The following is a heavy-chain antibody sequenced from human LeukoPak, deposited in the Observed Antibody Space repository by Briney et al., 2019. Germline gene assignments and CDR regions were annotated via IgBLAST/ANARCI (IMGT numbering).Heavy chain of an antibody. CDR1: GFTFSSYA. V-gene: IGHV3-64D*09. D-gene: IGHD6-13*01. CDR3: VKEGGTYSSSWYDY. J-gene: IGHJ4*02. CDR2: ISSNGGST. Sequence: GGSLRLSCSASGFTFSSYAMHWVRQAPGEGLEYVSAISSNGGSTYYADSVKGRFTISRDNSKNTLYLQMSSLRAEDTAVYYCVKEGGTYSSSWYDYWGQGTLVTVSS.